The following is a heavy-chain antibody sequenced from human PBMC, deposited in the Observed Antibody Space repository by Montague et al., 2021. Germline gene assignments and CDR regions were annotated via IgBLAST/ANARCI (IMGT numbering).Heavy chain of an antibody. J-gene: IGHJ4*02. CDR3: VKDTRDCYPDF. V-gene: IGHV3-9*01. Sequence: IDYADSVKGRFTISRDNAKNSLYLHMNSLRAEDTAFYDCVKDTRDCYPDFWGKGILVTVSS. D-gene: IGHD2-21*01. CDR2: I.